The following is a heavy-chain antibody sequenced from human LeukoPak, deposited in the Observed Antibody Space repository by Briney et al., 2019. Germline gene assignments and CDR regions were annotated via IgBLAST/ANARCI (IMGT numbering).Heavy chain of an antibody. J-gene: IGHJ4*02. CDR1: GFTFSSYW. V-gene: IGHV3-7*01. CDR2: IKQDGSEK. CDR3: ASLGLLDY. Sequence: GGSLRLSCAASGFTFSSYWMSWVRQAPGKGLEWVANIKQDGSEKYYADSVKGRFTISRDNSKNTLYLQTNSLRAEDTAVYYCASLGLLDYWGQGTLVTVSS.